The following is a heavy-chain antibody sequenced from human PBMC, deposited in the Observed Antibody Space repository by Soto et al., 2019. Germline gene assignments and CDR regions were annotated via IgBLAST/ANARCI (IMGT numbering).Heavy chain of an antibody. J-gene: IGHJ4*02. CDR1: GGSISSGGYY. V-gene: IGHV4-31*03. Sequence: SETLSLTCTVSGGSISSGGYYWSWIRQHPGKGLEWIGYIYYSGSTYYNPSLKSRVTISVDTSKNQFSLKLSSVTAADTAVYYCARAPTDDFWSGYYGYYFDYWGQGTLVTVSS. CDR2: IYYSGST. D-gene: IGHD3-3*01. CDR3: ARAPTDDFWSGYYGYYFDY.